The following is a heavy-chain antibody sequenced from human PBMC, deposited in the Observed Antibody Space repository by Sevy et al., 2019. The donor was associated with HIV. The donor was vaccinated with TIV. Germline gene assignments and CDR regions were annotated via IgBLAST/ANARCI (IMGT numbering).Heavy chain of an antibody. Sequence: GESLKISCEGSGYSFTSHWIGWVRHMPGKGLEWMGIIYPGDSETRDSPSFQGQVTFSADKSISTAYLQWSSLKASDTAMYYCATSRSGYFDSSGYYIYWGQGTMVTVSS. J-gene: IGHJ4*02. CDR3: ATSRSGYFDSSGYYIY. CDR2: IYPGDSET. D-gene: IGHD3-22*01. CDR1: GYSFTSHW. V-gene: IGHV5-51*01.